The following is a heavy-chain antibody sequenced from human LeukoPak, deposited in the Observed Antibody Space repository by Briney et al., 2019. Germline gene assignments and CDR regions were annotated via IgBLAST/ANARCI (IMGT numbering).Heavy chain of an antibody. V-gene: IGHV1-69*05. Sequence: SVKVSCKASGRTFSSYAISWVRQAPGQGLEWMGGIIPIFGTTNYAQKLQGRVTMTTDTSTSTAYMELRSLRSDDTAVFYCARESQIRYYYDRSGYYYGALDYWGQGSLVTVSS. CDR2: IIPIFGTT. J-gene: IGHJ4*02. D-gene: IGHD3-22*01. CDR1: GRTFSSYA. CDR3: ARESQIRYYYDRSGYYYGALDY.